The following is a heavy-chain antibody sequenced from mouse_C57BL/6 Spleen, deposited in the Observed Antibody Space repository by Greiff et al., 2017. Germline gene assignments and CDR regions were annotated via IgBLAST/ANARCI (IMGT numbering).Heavy chain of an antibody. D-gene: IGHD1-1*01. Sequence: QVQLQQPGTELVKPGASVKLSCKASGYTFTSYWMHWVQQRPGQGLEWIGNINPSNGGTNYNEKFKSKATLTVDKSSSTAYMQLSSLTSEDSAVYDCARRTTVVAEAMDYWGQGTSVTVSS. CDR3: ARRTTVVAEAMDY. J-gene: IGHJ4*01. CDR1: GYTFTSYW. V-gene: IGHV1-53*01. CDR2: INPSNGGT.